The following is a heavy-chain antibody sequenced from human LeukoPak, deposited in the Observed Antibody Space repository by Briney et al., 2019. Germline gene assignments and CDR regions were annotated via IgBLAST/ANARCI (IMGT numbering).Heavy chain of an antibody. Sequence: SETLSLTCTVSGGSISSGGYYWSWIRQHPGRGLEWIGYIYYSGSTYYNPSLKSRVTISVDTSKNQFSLKLSSVTAADTAVYYCASSAPLGAFDIWGQGTMVTVSS. CDR3: ASSAPLGAFDI. J-gene: IGHJ3*02. CDR2: IYYSGST. CDR1: GGSISSGGYY. V-gene: IGHV4-31*03.